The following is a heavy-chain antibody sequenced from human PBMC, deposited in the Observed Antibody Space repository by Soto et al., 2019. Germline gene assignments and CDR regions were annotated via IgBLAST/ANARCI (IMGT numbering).Heavy chain of an antibody. CDR3: ALRNIVVVPAARRNDFDI. D-gene: IGHD2-2*01. CDR2: INAGNGNT. V-gene: IGHV1-3*01. Sequence: ASVKVSCKASGYTFTSYAMHWVRQAPGQRLEWMGWINAGNGNTKYSQKFQGRVTITRDTSASTAYMELSSLRSEDTAVYYCALRNIVVVPAARRNDFDIWGQGTMVTVSS. J-gene: IGHJ3*02. CDR1: GYTFTSYA.